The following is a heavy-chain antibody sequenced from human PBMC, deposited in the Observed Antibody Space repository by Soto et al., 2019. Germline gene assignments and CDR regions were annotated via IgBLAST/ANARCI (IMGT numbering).Heavy chain of an antibody. Sequence: GGSLRLSCAASGFRFDDYNIHWVRQAPGKGLEWVSLITWNGGNSYYADSVKGRFTISRDGTTESVSLQMTSLKREDTGLYFCARETLSYGSAWYVWGQGTTVIVSS. V-gene: IGHV3-43*01. CDR2: ITWNGGNS. CDR3: ARETLSYGSAWYV. J-gene: IGHJ6*02. D-gene: IGHD3-16*01. CDR1: GFRFDDYN.